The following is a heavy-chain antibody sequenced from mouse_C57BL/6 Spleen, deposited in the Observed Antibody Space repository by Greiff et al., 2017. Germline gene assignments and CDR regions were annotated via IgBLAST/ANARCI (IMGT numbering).Heavy chain of an antibody. D-gene: IGHD2-4*01. V-gene: IGHV1-62-2*01. CDR2: FYPGSGSI. Sequence: VQLQQSGAELVKPGASVKLSCKASGYTFTEYTIHWVKQRSGQGLEWIGWFYPGSGSIKYNEKFKDKATLTADKSSSTVYMELSRLTSEDSAVYFCARHEGRAYYDYDWAMDYWGQGTSVTVSS. CDR3: ARHEGRAYYDYDWAMDY. CDR1: GYTFTEYT. J-gene: IGHJ4*01.